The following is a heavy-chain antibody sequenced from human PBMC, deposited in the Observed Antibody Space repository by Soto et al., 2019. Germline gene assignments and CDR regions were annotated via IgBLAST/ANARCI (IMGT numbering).Heavy chain of an antibody. V-gene: IGHV3-53*01. D-gene: IGHD3-22*01. CDR2: IYPAGHT. CDR1: GFTVSSHN. Sequence: EVQLVESGGGLVQPGGSLRLSCAASGFTVSSHNMAWVRLTPGMGLEWVSLIYPAGHTYYRDSVKGRFTISRDNSKNTLSLHIDSLRAEDAAVYFCARGAPDSNGSPFDHWGQGTRVTMSS. CDR3: ARGAPDSNGSPFDH. J-gene: IGHJ4*01.